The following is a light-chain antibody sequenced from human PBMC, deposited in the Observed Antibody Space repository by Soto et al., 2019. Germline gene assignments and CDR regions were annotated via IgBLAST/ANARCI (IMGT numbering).Light chain of an antibody. V-gene: IGKV3-15*01. CDR3: QQYNNWRQT. Sequence: IVMTQSPATLSVSPGERATLSCRASQRVSNNVAWYQQKPGQAPRLLLYGASARANGVPDRFSGSGSGTQFTLTISSLQSEDSAVYYCQQYNNWRQTFGQGTKVDIK. CDR2: GAS. J-gene: IGKJ1*01. CDR1: QRVSNN.